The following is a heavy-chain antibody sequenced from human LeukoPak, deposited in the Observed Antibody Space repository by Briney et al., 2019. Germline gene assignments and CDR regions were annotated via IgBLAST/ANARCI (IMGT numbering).Heavy chain of an antibody. Sequence: SETLSLTCTVSGGSISSYYWSWIRQPPGKGLEWIGYTYYSGSTNYNPSLKSRVTISVDTSKNQFSLKLSSVTAADTAVYYCARVGYYDSSGYPGGYYFDYWGQGTLVTVSS. D-gene: IGHD3-22*01. CDR2: TYYSGST. CDR3: ARVGYYDSSGYPGGYYFDY. V-gene: IGHV4-59*01. J-gene: IGHJ4*02. CDR1: GGSISSYY.